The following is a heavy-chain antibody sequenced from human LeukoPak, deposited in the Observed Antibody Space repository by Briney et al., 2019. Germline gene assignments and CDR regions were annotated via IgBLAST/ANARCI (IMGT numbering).Heavy chain of an antibody. D-gene: IGHD3-22*01. Sequence: PGGSLRLSCAASGFTFSSYGMHWVRQAPGKGLEWMAVIWYDGTNKYYADSVKGRFTISRDSSKNTLYLQMNSQRAEDTAVYYCARAAYDSSGYLTLWGQGTLVTVSS. CDR3: ARAAYDSSGYLTL. J-gene: IGHJ4*02. V-gene: IGHV3-33*01. CDR2: IWYDGTNK. CDR1: GFTFSSYG.